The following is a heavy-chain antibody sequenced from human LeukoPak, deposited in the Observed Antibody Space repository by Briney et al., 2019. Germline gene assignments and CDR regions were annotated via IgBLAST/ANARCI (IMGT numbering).Heavy chain of an antibody. Sequence: PGGSLRLSCAASGFTFSSYAMTWVRQAPGKGLEWVSAISGSGGTTYYADSVKGRFTISRDNAKNTLYLQMSSLRAEDTAIYYCAKDRAGKTAMVRDFVYWGQGTLVTVSS. CDR1: GFTFSSYA. J-gene: IGHJ4*02. V-gene: IGHV3-23*01. CDR2: ISGSGGTT. CDR3: AKDRAGKTAMVRDFVY. D-gene: IGHD5-18*01.